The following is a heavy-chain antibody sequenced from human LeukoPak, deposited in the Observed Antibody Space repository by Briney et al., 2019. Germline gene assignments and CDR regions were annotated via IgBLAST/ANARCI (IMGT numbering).Heavy chain of an antibody. Sequence: SETLSLTCTVSGYSISSGYYWGWIRQPPGKGLEWIGTIYHRGSTYYNPSLKSRVTISVDTSKNQFSLKLSCVTAADTAVYYCARFLYSTEPYDYWGQGTLVTVSS. CDR2: IYHRGST. CDR3: ARFLYSTEPYDY. V-gene: IGHV4-38-2*02. D-gene: IGHD6-13*01. J-gene: IGHJ4*02. CDR1: GYSISSGYY.